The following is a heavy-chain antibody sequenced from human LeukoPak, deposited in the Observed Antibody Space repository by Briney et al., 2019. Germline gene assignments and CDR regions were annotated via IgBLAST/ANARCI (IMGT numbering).Heavy chain of an antibody. V-gene: IGHV4-34*01. Sequence: SETLSLTCAVYGGSFSGYYWSWIRQPPGKGREWIGEINHSGSTNYTPSLKSRVTISVDTSKNQFSLKLSSVTAADTAVYYCARGRLVLYYGMDVWGQGTTVTVSS. J-gene: IGHJ6*02. CDR1: GGSFSGYY. CDR2: INHSGST. CDR3: ARGRLVLYYGMDV. D-gene: IGHD2-15*01.